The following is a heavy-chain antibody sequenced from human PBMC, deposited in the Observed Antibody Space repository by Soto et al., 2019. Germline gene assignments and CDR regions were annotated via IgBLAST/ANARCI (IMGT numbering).Heavy chain of an antibody. CDR2: ISGSNTYT. D-gene: IGHD1-26*01. Sequence: PGGSLRLSFAASGFTFSDYYMSWIRQAPGKGLEWLSYISGSNTYTDYADSVKGRFTISRDNAKNSLYLQMKSLKADDPAQYYSARSMNPGKNLVPWGQGTLVTVSS. CDR1: GFTFSDYY. V-gene: IGHV3-11*03. CDR3: ARSMNPGKNLVP. J-gene: IGHJ5*02.